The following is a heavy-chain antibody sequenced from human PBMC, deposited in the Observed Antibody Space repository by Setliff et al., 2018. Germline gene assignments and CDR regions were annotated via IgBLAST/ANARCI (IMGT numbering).Heavy chain of an antibody. D-gene: IGHD3-16*01. CDR1: GYAVTGYH. Sequence: ASVKVSCKASGYAVTGYHIHWVRQATGQGPEWMGWINPNTGGTNYAQKFQGRVTMTRDTSITTAYMELSSLRSDDTAVYYCARVAIMGPPSWGQGTLVTVSS. V-gene: IGHV1-2*02. CDR3: ARVAIMGPPS. J-gene: IGHJ5*02. CDR2: INPNTGGT.